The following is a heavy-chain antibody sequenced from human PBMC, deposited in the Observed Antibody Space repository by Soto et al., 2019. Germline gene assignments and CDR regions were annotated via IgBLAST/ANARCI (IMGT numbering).Heavy chain of an antibody. CDR3: ARDIVVPGPSYFDF. CDR2: INAGDANT. Sequence: GASVKVSCKASGYSFTNYAIHWVPQAPGQRPEWMGWINAGDANTRYSQQFQGRVTITRDTSANTAYMEMSSLRSEDTAVYYCARDIVVPGPSYFDFWGQGTLVTVSS. CDR1: GYSFTNYA. J-gene: IGHJ4*02. V-gene: IGHV1-3*01. D-gene: IGHD1-26*01.